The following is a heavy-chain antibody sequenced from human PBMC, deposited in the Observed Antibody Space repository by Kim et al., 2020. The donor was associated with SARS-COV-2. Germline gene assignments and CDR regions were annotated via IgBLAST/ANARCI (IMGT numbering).Heavy chain of an antibody. Sequence: GGSLRLSCAASGFTFSSYGMHWVRQAPGKGLEWVAVISYDGSNKYYADSVKGRITLSSANSTHTLSLQIPLLPSSSTAVYSFSHPHRGRYFAPFDSW. V-gene: IGHV3-30*03. CDR3: SHPHRGRYFAPFDS. CDR2: ISYDGSNK. CDR1: GFTFSSYG. D-gene: IGHD1-26*01. J-gene: IGHJ4*01.